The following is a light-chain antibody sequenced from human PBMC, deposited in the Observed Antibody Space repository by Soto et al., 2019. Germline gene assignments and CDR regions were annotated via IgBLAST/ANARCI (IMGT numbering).Light chain of an antibody. J-gene: IGKJ4*01. Sequence: DIQMTQSPSSLSASVGDRVTITCRASQGIRSDLGWYQQKPGKAPKLLIYAASSLHSGVPSRFSGSGSGTDFTFTISSLQPEDIATYYCQQYDNLPLTFGGGTKVDIK. CDR3: QQYDNLPLT. CDR2: AAS. V-gene: IGKV1-17*01. CDR1: QGIRSD.